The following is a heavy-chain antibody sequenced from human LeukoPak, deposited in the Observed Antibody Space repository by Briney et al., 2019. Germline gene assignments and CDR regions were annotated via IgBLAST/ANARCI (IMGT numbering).Heavy chain of an antibody. Sequence: PGGSLRLSCAASGFTFSSHAMSWVRQAPGKGLEWVSAISGSGGSTYYADSVKGRFTISRDNSKNTLYLQMNSLRAEDTAVYYCAKNPRSGYYWDYWGQGTLVTVSS. J-gene: IGHJ4*02. CDR1: GFTFSSHA. CDR3: AKNPRSGYYWDY. V-gene: IGHV3-23*01. CDR2: ISGSGGST. D-gene: IGHD3-22*01.